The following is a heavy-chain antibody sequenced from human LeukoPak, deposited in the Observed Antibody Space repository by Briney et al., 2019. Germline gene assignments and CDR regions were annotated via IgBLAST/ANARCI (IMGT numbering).Heavy chain of an antibody. CDR1: GSPFSSYW. V-gene: IGHV5-51*01. Sequence: GASLKISCKGAGSPFSSYWIGGGRQMPGKGLEWMGIIYPGDSDTSYSPSLQGQVTISVDTSIGTAYLQWSSLKASDTAIYYCARQNDFRLDYWGQGTLVTVSS. CDR2: IYPGDSDT. J-gene: IGHJ4*02. CDR3: ARQNDFRLDY. D-gene: IGHD3-3*01.